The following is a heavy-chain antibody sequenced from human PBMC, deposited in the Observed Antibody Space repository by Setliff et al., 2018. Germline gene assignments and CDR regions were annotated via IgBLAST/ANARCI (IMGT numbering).Heavy chain of an antibody. CDR3: VRAPPALHGEYGYFDL. CDR2: MLPLHGTR. J-gene: IGHJ2*01. CDR1: GGTFGLSA. Sequence: VKVSCKASGGTFGLSAISWVRQAPGQGLEWVGGMLPLHGTRNHTPKLQGRVSITADESKTTVFMELSSLTSEDTAIYFCVRAPPALHGEYGYFDLWGRGTLVTV. D-gene: IGHD4-17*01. V-gene: IGHV1-69*13.